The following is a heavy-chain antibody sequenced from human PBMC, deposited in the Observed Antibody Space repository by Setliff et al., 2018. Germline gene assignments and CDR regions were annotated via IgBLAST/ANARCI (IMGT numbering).Heavy chain of an antibody. J-gene: IGHJ4*02. CDR3: TTPETQGDY. CDR1: GFTFSTYR. V-gene: IGHV3-15*01. Sequence: GGSLRLSCAASGFTFSTYRMHWVRQASGKGLEWVGRIRSKTDGGTADYAAPVKGRFTISRDDSKNTLYLQMNSLKTEDTAVYYCTTPETQGDYWGQGTLVTVSS. CDR2: IRSKTDGGTA.